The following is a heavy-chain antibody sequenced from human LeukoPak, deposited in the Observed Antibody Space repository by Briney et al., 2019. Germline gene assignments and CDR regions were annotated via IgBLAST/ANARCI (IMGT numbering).Heavy chain of an antibody. J-gene: IGHJ4*02. CDR1: GFTFSSYS. CDR3: ARDVGAVVPAAPDIVATSFDY. D-gene: IGHD5-12*01. Sequence: PGVSLRLSCAASGFTFSSYSMNWVRQPPGKGLEWVSSISRSSSYIYYADSVKGRFTISRDNAKNSLYLQMNSLRAEDTAVYYCARDVGAVVPAAPDIVATSFDYWGQGTLVTVSS. CDR2: ISRSSSYI. V-gene: IGHV3-21*01.